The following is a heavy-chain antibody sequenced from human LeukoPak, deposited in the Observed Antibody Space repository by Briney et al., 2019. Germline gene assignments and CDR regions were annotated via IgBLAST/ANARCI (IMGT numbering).Heavy chain of an antibody. CDR3: ARYREMATTHCFDY. CDR2: IYPGDSDT. V-gene: IGHV5-51*01. D-gene: IGHD5-24*01. Sequence: GESLKISCKASGHGFNNYWIGWVRQLPGKGLEWMGIIYPGDSDTRYSPSFQGHVTISADKSVSTAYLQWNSLKASDTAMYYCARYREMATTHCFDYWGQGALVTVSS. J-gene: IGHJ4*02. CDR1: GHGFNNYW.